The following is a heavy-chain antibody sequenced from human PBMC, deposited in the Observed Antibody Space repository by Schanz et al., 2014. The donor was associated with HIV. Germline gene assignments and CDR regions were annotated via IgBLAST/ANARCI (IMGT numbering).Heavy chain of an antibody. V-gene: IGHV3-33*05. D-gene: IGHD2-8*02. J-gene: IGHJ1*01. CDR3: SGGSYPAHLHH. Sequence: QVQLVESGGGVVQPGRSLRLSCAASGFTFSSYGMHWVRQAPGKGLEWVAVISYDGSNKYYADSVKGRFTISRDNSKNTLYLQMNSLRAEDTAVYYCSGGSYPAHLHHWGQGTLVTVSS. CDR1: GFTFSSYG. CDR2: ISYDGSNK.